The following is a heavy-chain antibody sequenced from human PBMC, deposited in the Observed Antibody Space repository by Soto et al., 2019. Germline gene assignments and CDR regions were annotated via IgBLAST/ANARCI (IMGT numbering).Heavy chain of an antibody. D-gene: IGHD2-2*01. Sequence: QVQLVESGGDLVKPGGSLRLSCVASGFRFSDYSMTWMRQAPGGGLDFVAFISNTAITDYYAVSVKGRLSIPRDNARNSVYLQMDSLRAEDAAVYYCARELHQRLAHKPYYYYLDVWGTGTTVTVAS. J-gene: IGHJ6*03. V-gene: IGHV3-11*01. CDR3: ARELHQRLAHKPYYYYLDV. CDR1: GFRFSDYS. CDR2: ISNTAITD.